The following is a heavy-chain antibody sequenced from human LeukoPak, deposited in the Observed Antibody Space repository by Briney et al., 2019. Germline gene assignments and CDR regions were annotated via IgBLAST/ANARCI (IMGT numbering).Heavy chain of an antibody. Sequence: ASVKVSCKASGYTFTSYGISWVRQAPGQGLEWMGWISAYNGNTNYAQKLQGRVTMTTDTSTSTAYMELRSLRSDVTAVYYCARDYGYSYGYKKLSFDYWGQGTLVTVSS. CDR2: ISAYNGNT. CDR3: ARDYGYSYGYKKLSFDY. D-gene: IGHD5-18*01. CDR1: GYTFTSYG. V-gene: IGHV1-18*01. J-gene: IGHJ4*02.